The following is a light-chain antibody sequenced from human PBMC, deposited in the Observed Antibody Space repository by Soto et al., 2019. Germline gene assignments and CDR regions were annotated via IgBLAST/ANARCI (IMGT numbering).Light chain of an antibody. Sequence: DIVLTQSPGTLSLSPGERATLSCRASQSLSNNYLAWYQQKPGQAPRLLIYGASSSATGIPDRFSGSGSGTEFILIIIRREPEDFVVYYCQQYGITPRITFGQGTRLEIK. CDR1: QSLSNNY. CDR3: QQYGITPRIT. CDR2: GAS. V-gene: IGKV3-20*01. J-gene: IGKJ5*01.